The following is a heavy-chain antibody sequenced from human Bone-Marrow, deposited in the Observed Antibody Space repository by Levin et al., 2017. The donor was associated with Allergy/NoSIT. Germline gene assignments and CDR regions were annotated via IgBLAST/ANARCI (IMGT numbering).Heavy chain of an antibody. J-gene: IGHJ4*02. Sequence: PGGSLRLSCSVSGESVRTYFWSWIRQPAGEGLEWIGRIDTSGHTNYNPSLGGRATMSVDTSQNQFSLNMHSVTAADTAVYYCARAFCGGDCFTFDSWGAGTFIAVSS. CDR1: GESVRTYF. D-gene: IGHD2-21*02. CDR3: ARAFCGGDCFTFDS. V-gene: IGHV4-4*07. CDR2: IDTSGHT.